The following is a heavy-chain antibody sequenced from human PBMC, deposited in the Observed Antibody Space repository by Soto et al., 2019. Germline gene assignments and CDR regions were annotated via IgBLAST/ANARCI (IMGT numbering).Heavy chain of an antibody. D-gene: IGHD4-17*01. J-gene: IGHJ4*02. CDR3: ARHMTTVTTDSDY. Sequence: SETLSLTCTVSGGSISSSSYYWGWIRQPPGKGLEWIGSIYYSGSTYYNPSLKSRVTISVDTSKNQFSLKLSSVTAADTAVYYCARHMTTVTTDSDYWGQGTLVTVSS. CDR1: GGSISSSSYY. CDR2: IYYSGST. V-gene: IGHV4-39*01.